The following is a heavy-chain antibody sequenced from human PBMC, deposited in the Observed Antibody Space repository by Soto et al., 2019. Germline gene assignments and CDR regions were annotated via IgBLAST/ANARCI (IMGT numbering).Heavy chain of an antibody. D-gene: IGHD5-18*01. CDR2: ISGYNGDT. Sequence: ASVKVSCKASGYTFNTYSISWVRQAPGQGLEWMGWISGYNGDTHYARKFQGRVTMTTDTSTSTAYMELRSLRSDDTAMYYCARENVISYADTTMVDYFAYWGQGTRVTVSS. CDR3: ARENVISYADTTMVDYFAY. CDR1: GYTFNTYS. V-gene: IGHV1-18*01. J-gene: IGHJ4*02.